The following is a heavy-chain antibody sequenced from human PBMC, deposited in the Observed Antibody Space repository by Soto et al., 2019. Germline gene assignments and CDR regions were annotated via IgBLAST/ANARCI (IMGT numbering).Heavy chain of an antibody. CDR3: ASSGIAVAGTGKNFYY. D-gene: IGHD6-19*01. Sequence: GESLKISCKGSGYSFTSYWIGWVRQMPGKGLEWMGIIYPGDSDTRYSPSFQGQVTISADKSISTAYLQWSSLKASDTAMYYCASSGIAVAGTGKNFYYWGQGTPVTVS. CDR1: GYSFTSYW. CDR2: IYPGDSDT. V-gene: IGHV5-51*01. J-gene: IGHJ4*02.